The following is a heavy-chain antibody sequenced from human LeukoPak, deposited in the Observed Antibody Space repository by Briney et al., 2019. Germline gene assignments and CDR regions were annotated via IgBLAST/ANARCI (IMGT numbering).Heavy chain of an antibody. Sequence: GGSLRLSCAASGFTVSSNYMSWVRQAPGKGLEWVSVIYSGGSTYYADSVKGRFTISRDSFENSLDLQMNSLRAEDTAVYYCAKTLFSSYGDYLLGDWGQGTLVTVSS. D-gene: IGHD4-17*01. V-gene: IGHV3-53*01. J-gene: IGHJ4*02. CDR3: AKTLFSSYGDYLLGD. CDR1: GFTVSSNY. CDR2: IYSGGST.